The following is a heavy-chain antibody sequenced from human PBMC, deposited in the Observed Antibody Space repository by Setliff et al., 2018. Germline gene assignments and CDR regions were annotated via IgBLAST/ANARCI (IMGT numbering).Heavy chain of an antibody. CDR3: ARGGESGSWLRHFDY. CDR2: IYASGST. J-gene: IGHJ4*02. V-gene: IGHV4-4*07. Sequence: SETLSLTCTVSGDSISGYYWSWIRQPAGKGLEWIGRIYASGSTNYNPSLKSRVTMSVDMSENQFSLKLTSVTAADTAVYYCARGGESGSWLRHFDYWGQGTLVTVSS. CDR1: GDSISGYY. D-gene: IGHD2-15*01.